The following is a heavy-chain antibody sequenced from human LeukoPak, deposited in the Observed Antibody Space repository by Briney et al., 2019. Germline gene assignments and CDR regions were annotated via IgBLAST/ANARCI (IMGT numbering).Heavy chain of an antibody. V-gene: IGHV5-51*01. D-gene: IGHD6-19*01. CDR2: IYPGDSDT. J-gene: IGHJ6*03. CDR3: ARTLHVAVAGSGGSYYYMDV. CDR1: GYSFTSYW. Sequence: GESLKISCKGSGYSFTSYWIGWVRQMPGKGLEWMGIIYPGDSDTRYSPSFQGQVTISADKSISTAYLQWSSLKASDTAMYYCARTLHVAVAGSGGSYYYMDVWGKGTTVTISS.